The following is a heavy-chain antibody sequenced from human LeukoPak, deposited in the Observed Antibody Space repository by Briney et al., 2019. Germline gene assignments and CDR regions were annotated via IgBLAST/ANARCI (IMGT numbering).Heavy chain of an antibody. CDR3: TLIQGWGSGSYYRDF. CDR2: VKSRSAGETT. J-gene: IGHJ4*02. D-gene: IGHD3-10*01. V-gene: IGHV3-15*01. Sequence: GGSLRLSCAASGFSISNDWMRWVRQAPGKGLEWVARVKSRSAGETTDYAAHVKGRFNISRDDSKNTLYLQMNSLKTEDTAVYYCTLIQGWGSGSYYRDFWGQGTLVTVSS. CDR1: GFSISNDW.